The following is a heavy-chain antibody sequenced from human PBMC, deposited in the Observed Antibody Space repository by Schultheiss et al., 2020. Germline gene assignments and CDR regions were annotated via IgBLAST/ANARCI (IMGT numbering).Heavy chain of an antibody. CDR2: ISYDGSNK. J-gene: IGHJ6*02. Sequence: GESLKISCAASGFTFSSYGMHWVRQAPGKGLEWVAVISYDGSNKYYADSVKGRFTISRDNSKNTLYLQMNSLRAEDTAVYYCARDRRYFDYNYYYGMDVWGQGTTVTVSS. CDR1: GFTFSSYG. V-gene: IGHV3-30*03. CDR3: ARDRRYFDYNYYYGMDV. D-gene: IGHD3-9*01.